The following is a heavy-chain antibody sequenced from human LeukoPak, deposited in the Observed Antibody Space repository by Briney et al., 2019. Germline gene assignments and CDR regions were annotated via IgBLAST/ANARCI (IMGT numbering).Heavy chain of an antibody. Sequence: PPGGSLRLSCAASGFTFSSYSMNWVRQAPGKGLEWVSYISTSSSSIHYADSVKGRFNISRDNAKNSLYLQMNSLRADDTAVYFCTRGTPLDCWGQGALVTVSS. D-gene: IGHD3-10*01. V-gene: IGHV3-48*04. CDR3: TRGTPLDC. CDR2: ISTSSSSI. CDR1: GFTFSSYS. J-gene: IGHJ4*02.